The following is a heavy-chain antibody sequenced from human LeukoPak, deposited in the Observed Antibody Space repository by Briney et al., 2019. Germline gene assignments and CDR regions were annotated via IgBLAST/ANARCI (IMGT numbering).Heavy chain of an antibody. V-gene: IGHV3-23*01. CDR3: AKPPGSYYYYGMDV. D-gene: IGHD1-26*01. CDR2: ISGSGDST. Sequence: GGSLRFSCAASGFTFSNYAMSWVRQARGKGLEWVSAISGSGDSTYYADSVKGRFTISRDNPKNTLYLQVNSLRAEDTAVYYCAKPPGSYYYYGMDVWGQGTTVTVSS. CDR1: GFTFSNYA. J-gene: IGHJ6*02.